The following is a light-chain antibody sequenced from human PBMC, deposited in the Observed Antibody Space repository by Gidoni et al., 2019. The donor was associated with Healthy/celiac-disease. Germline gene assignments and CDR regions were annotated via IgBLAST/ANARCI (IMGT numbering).Light chain of an antibody. CDR2: AAS. CDR1: QSISSY. Sequence: DIQMTQSPSSLSASVGDRVTITCRASQSISSYLNWYPQKPGKAPKLLIYAASSLQSGVPSRFSGSGSGTDFTLTISSLQPEDFATYYCQQSYSTLLTFGQGTKLEIK. V-gene: IGKV1-39*01. CDR3: QQSYSTLLT. J-gene: IGKJ2*01.